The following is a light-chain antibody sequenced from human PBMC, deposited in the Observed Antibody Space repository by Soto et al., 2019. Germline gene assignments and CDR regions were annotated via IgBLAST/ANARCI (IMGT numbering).Light chain of an antibody. CDR2: DAA. CDR1: QSVPSNY. V-gene: IGKV3-20*01. CDR3: QQHHGSPFT. J-gene: IGKJ3*01. Sequence: EIVLTQSPGTLSLSPGERVTLSCRASQSVPSNYLAWYQQKPGQAPRLLIHDAASRATGIPDRFSGSGSGTDFTLTISRLEPEDFAVYYCQQHHGSPFTFGPGTKVDIK.